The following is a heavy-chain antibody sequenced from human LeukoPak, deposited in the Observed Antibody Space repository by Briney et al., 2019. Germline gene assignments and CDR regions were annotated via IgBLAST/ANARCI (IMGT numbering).Heavy chain of an antibody. J-gene: IGHJ4*02. CDR2: IYPGDSDT. CDR3: ARTTTFDY. D-gene: IGHD4-17*01. Sequence: SLTISCKGSGYSFTSYWIGWVCQLLGKGLEWMGIIYPGDSDTRYSPSFQGQVTISADKSISTAYLQWSSLKASDTAMYYCARTTTFDYWGQGTLVTVSS. V-gene: IGHV5-51*01. CDR1: GYSFTSYW.